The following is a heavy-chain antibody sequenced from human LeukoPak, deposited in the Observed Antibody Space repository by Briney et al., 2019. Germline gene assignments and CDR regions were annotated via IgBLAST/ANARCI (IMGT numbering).Heavy chain of an antibody. CDR1: GFTFDNYA. CDR2: ISWNSGTI. J-gene: IGHJ4*02. D-gene: IGHD5-18*01. CDR3: AKDLDSYGSLYYFDY. Sequence: PGGSLRLSCAASGFTFDNYAMNWVRQVPGKGLEWISLISWNSGTIGYADSVKGRFTISRDNSKNTLYLQMNSLRAEDTAVYYCAKDLDSYGSLYYFDYWGQGTLVTVSS. V-gene: IGHV3-9*01.